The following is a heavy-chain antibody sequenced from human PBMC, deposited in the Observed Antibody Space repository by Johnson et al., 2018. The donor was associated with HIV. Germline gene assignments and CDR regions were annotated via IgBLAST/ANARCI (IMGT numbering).Heavy chain of an antibody. V-gene: IGHV3-30*04. Sequence: QVQLVESGGGVVQPGRSLSLSCAASGFTFSSYAIHWVRQAPGKGLEWVAVISYDGSNKYYADSVKGRFTISRDNSKNTLSLQMNSLRVEDTAVYYCAKPVVPAGDDLDMYEFAFYIWGQGTMVTVS. CDR3: AKPVVPAGDDLDMYEFAFYI. CDR1: GFTFSSYA. CDR2: ISYDGSNK. J-gene: IGHJ3*02. D-gene: IGHD2-2*01.